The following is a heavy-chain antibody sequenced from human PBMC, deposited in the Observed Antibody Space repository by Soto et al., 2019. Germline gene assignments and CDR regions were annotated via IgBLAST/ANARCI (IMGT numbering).Heavy chain of an antibody. CDR3: AKDRVKPQNLFDY. J-gene: IGHJ4*02. CDR2: ISGSGGST. V-gene: IGHV3-23*01. Sequence: GGSLRLSCAASGFTFSSYAMSWVRQAPGKGLEWVSAISGSGGSTYYADSVKGRFTISRDNSKKTLYLQMNSLGAEDTAVYYCAKDRVKPQNLFDYWGQGTLVTVSS. CDR1: GFTFSSYA.